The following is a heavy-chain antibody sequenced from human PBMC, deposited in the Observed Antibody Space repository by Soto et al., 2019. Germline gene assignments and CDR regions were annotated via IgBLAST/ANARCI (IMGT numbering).Heavy chain of an antibody. CDR1: GFTFSSYG. CDR3: AKEKGAWYYYYGTDV. CDR2: ISYDGNNK. V-gene: IGHV3-30*18. D-gene: IGHD1-26*01. J-gene: IGHJ6*02. Sequence: PGGSLRLSCAASGFTFSSYGMHWVRQAPGKGLEWVAVISYDGNNKYYADSVKGRFTISRDNSKNTLYLQMNRLRAEDTAVYYCAKEKGAWYYYYGTDVWGQGTTVTVSS.